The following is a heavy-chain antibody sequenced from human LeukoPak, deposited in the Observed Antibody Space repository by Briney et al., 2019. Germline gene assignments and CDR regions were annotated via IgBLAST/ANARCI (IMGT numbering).Heavy chain of an antibody. CDR3: ARAGAAAGTLYYYMDV. Sequence: SQTLSLTCTVSGGSISSGDYYWSWIRQPPGKGLEWIGYIYYSGSTYYNPSLKSRVTISVDTSKNQFSLKLSSVTAADTAVYYCARAGAAAGTLYYYMDVWGKGTTVTVSS. J-gene: IGHJ6*03. CDR1: GGSISSGDYY. V-gene: IGHV4-30-4*08. CDR2: IYYSGST. D-gene: IGHD6-13*01.